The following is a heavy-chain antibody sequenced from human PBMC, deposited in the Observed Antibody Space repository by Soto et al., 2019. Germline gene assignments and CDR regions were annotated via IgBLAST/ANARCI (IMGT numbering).Heavy chain of an antibody. CDR2: VSAYNRNT. V-gene: IGHV1-18*01. Sequence: VQLVQSGPEVKKPGASVRVSCRGCGYTFSNYVVTWVRQAPGQRLERLGWVSAYNRNTDYAQKFEDRATMTIATATNTAYLELRGLTPDDTAVYYFARERRWEPLVHWGQGTL. J-gene: IGHJ4*02. CDR3: ARERRWEPLVH. D-gene: IGHD1-26*01. CDR1: GYTFSNYV.